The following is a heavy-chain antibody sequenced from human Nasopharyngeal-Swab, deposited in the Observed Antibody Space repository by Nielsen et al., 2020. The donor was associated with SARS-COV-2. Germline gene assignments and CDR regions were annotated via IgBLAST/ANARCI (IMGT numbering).Heavy chain of an antibody. CDR2: ISELGSGI. CDR1: GVSITTYG. Sequence: GGSLRLSCAASGVSITTYGMTWVRQAPGKGLEWVSSISELGSGIYYADSVRGRFSISRDTSKNTVYLQMNTLRADDTALYFCTRGLTGHIVQWNPSPYWGQGTLVTVSS. V-gene: IGHV3-23*01. CDR3: TRGLTGHIVQWNPSPY. D-gene: IGHD1-14*01. J-gene: IGHJ4*02.